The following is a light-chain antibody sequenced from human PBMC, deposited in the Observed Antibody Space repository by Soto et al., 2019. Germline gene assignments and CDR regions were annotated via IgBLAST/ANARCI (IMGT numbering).Light chain of an antibody. J-gene: IGKJ5*01. CDR2: DTS. Sequence: EVVLTQSPGTLSLSPGGRATLSCRASQSVGTSFVAWYQQKPCQPPRLLIYDTSKRATGIPDRFSGSVSGTDFTLSISRVEPEDFAVFYCQQYGTSEIIFGQGTRLEIK. V-gene: IGKV3-20*01. CDR3: QQYGTSEII. CDR1: QSVGTSF.